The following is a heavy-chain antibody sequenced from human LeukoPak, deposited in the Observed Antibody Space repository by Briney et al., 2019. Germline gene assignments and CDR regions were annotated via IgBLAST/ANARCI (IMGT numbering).Heavy chain of an antibody. D-gene: IGHD2-15*01. CDR2: IRSKGNNYAT. J-gene: IGHJ6*02. Sequence: GGSLRLSCAASGFTFSGSAMHWVRQASGKGLEWVGRIRSKGNNYATAYAASVKGRFTISRDDSKNTAFLQMNSLKTEDTAVYYCTRYKPDCIGFSCPHYGMDVWGQGTTVTVSS. CDR3: TRYKPDCIGFSCPHYGMDV. V-gene: IGHV3-73*01. CDR1: GFTFSGSA.